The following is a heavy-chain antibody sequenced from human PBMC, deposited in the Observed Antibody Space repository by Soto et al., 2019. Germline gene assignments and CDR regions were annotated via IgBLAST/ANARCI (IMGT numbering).Heavy chain of an antibody. D-gene: IGHD6-13*01. Sequence: SETLSLTCTVSGGSISSGGYYWSWIRQHPGKGLEWIGYIYYSGSTYYNPSLKSRVTISVDTSKNQFSLKLSSVTAADTAVYYCARGSGSSWYENWFDPWGQGTLVTVYS. J-gene: IGHJ5*02. CDR2: IYYSGST. CDR1: GGSISSGGYY. V-gene: IGHV4-31*03. CDR3: ARGSGSSWYENWFDP.